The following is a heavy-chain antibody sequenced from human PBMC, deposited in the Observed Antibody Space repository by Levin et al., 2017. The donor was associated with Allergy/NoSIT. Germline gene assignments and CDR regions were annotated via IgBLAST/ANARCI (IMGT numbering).Heavy chain of an antibody. V-gene: IGHV3-23*01. CDR3: AKDLNWIYYYDGMDV. J-gene: IGHJ6*02. CDR1: GFTFSSYA. D-gene: IGHD1-20*01. CDR2: ISGSGGST. Sequence: PGGSLRLSCAASGFTFSSYAMSWVRQAPGKGLEWVSAISGSGGSTYYADSVKGRFTISRDNSKNTLYLQMNSLRAEDTAVYYCAKDLNWIYYYDGMDVWGQGTTVTVSS.